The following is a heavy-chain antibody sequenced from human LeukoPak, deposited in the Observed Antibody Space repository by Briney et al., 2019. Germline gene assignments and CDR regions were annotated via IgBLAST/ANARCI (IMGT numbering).Heavy chain of an antibody. D-gene: IGHD3-3*01. CDR1: GYIFTSYH. J-gene: IGHJ4*02. CDR2: INPSGGNT. V-gene: IGHV1-46*01. Sequence: ASVKVSCKASGYIFTSYHVHWVRQAPGQGLEWMGIINPSGGNTNYAQKFRGRITMTRDMSTSTVYMELSSLRSEDTAVYYCARDQGLFGNSPFDYWGQGTLVTVSS. CDR3: ARDQGLFGNSPFDY.